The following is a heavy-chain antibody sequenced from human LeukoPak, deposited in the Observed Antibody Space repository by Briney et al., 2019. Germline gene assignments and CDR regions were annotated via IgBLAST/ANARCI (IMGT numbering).Heavy chain of an antibody. J-gene: IGHJ5*02. CDR1: GGSFSGYY. V-gene: IGHV4-34*01. Sequence: SETLSLTCAVYGGSFSGYYWSWIRQPPGKGLEWIGEINHSGSTNYNPSLKSLVTISVDTSKNQFSLKLSSVTAADTAVYYCARVSGAAAASNWFDPWGQGTLVTVSS. CDR3: ARVSGAAAASNWFDP. CDR2: INHSGST. D-gene: IGHD6-13*01.